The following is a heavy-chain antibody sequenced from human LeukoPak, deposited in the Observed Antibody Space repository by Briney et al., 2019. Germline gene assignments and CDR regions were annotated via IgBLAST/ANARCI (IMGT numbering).Heavy chain of an antibody. CDR1: GGSISSYY. J-gene: IGHJ3*02. CDR2: IYTSGST. V-gene: IGHV4-4*07. CDR3: ARGSNWNDGRDAFDI. Sequence: SETLCLTCTVSGGSISSYYWSWIRQPAGKGLEWIGRIYTSGSTNYNPPLKSRVTMSVDTSKNQFSPKLSSVTAADTAVYYCARGSNWNDGRDAFDIWGQGTMVTVSS. D-gene: IGHD1-1*01.